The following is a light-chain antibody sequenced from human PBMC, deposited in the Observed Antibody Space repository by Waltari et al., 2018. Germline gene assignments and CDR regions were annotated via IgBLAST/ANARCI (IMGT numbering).Light chain of an antibody. CDR1: QSVNSN. V-gene: IGKV3-15*01. CDR3: QQYNNWPPLT. J-gene: IGKJ4*01. Sequence: EIVMTQSPATLSVSPGERATLSCRASQSVNSNLAWYQQKPGQAPRLPIYGASGRATGIPARFSGSGSGTEFTLTISSLQSEDFAVYYCQQYNNWPPLTFGGGTKVEIK. CDR2: GAS.